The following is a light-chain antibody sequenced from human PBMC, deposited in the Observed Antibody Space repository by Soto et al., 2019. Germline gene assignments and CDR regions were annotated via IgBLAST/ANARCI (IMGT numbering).Light chain of an antibody. V-gene: IGKV1-5*03. J-gene: IGKJ2*01. CDR2: KAS. CDR3: QQYNSYSYT. CDR1: QCISSW. Sequence: DIQMTQSPSTLSASVGDRVTITCRASQCISSWLAWYQQKPGKAPKLLIYKASSLESGAPSRFSGSGSGTEFTLTIRSLQPDDFATYYCQQYNSYSYTFGQGTKLEIK.